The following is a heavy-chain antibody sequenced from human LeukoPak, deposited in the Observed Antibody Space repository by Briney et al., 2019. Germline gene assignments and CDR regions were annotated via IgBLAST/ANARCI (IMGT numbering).Heavy chain of an antibody. Sequence: PGGSLRLSCAASGLTVSSNYMSWVRQAPGKGLEWVSVIYSGGSTYYADSVKGRFSFSRDNSKNTLYLQMNSLRAEDTAVYYCARWSWRYGMDVWGQGTTVTVSS. V-gene: IGHV3-53*01. CDR1: GLTVSSNY. CDR3: ARWSWRYGMDV. D-gene: IGHD1-26*01. J-gene: IGHJ6*02. CDR2: IYSGGST.